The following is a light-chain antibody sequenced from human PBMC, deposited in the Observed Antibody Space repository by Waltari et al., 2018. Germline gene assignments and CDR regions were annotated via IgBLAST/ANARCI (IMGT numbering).Light chain of an antibody. CDR3: HQYGSSPPYT. CDR2: AAS. CDR1: QSVTGNY. Sequence: EIVLTQSPATLSLSPGEEATLSCRASQSVTGNYLAWYQQKPGQAPRLLIYAASSRATDIPDRFSGRGSGTDFTLTINRLEPEDFAVYFCHQYGSSPPYTFGQGTKLAIK. J-gene: IGKJ2*01. V-gene: IGKV3-20*01.